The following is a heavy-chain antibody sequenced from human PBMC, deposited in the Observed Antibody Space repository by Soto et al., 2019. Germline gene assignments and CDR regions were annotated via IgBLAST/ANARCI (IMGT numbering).Heavy chain of an antibody. D-gene: IGHD2-8*01. CDR2: IIPIFGTA. CDR1: GGTFSSYA. Sequence: QVQLVQSGAEVKKPGSSVKVSCKASGGTFSSYAISWVRQAPGQGLEWMGGIIPIFGTANYAQKFQGRVTITADESTSTAYMELSILRSEDTAVYYCARRRMVYAITYYYGMDVWGQGTTVTVSS. V-gene: IGHV1-69*01. J-gene: IGHJ6*02. CDR3: ARRRMVYAITYYYGMDV.